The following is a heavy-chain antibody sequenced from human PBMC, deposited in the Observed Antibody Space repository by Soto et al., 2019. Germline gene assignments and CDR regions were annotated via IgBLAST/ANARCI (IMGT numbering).Heavy chain of an antibody. CDR3: AKDLTSRSSDYYFDC. J-gene: IGHJ4*02. CDR2: ISYSGKDY. V-gene: IGHV3-30*18. Sequence: LRLSCAAFGFTFSNYGIHWVRQAPGKGLEWVAVISYSGKDYHYADSVKGRFTISRDNSKNTLYLQMNSLRAEDTAVYYCAKDLTSRSSDYYFDCWGQGTLVTVSS. CDR1: GFTFSNYG. D-gene: IGHD6-6*01.